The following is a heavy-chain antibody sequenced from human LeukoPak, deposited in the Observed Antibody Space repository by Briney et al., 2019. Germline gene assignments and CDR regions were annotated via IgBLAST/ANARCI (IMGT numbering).Heavy chain of an antibody. CDR3: AKGWLEGATMY. J-gene: IGHJ4*02. CDR1: GFTFSSYG. D-gene: IGHD1-26*01. Sequence: PGRSLRLSCAASGFTFSSYGMHWVRQAPGKGLEWVAVIWYDGSNKYYADSVKGRFTISRDNSKNTLYLQMNSLRAEDTAVYYCAKGWLEGATMYWGQGTLVTVSS. CDR2: IWYDGSNK. V-gene: IGHV3-33*06.